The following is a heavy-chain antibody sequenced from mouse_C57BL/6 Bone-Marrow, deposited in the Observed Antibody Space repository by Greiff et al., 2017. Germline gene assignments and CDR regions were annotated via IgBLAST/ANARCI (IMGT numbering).Heavy chain of an antibody. CDR1: GYTFTSYW. CDR2: IDPSDSYT. D-gene: IGHD2-12*01. CDR3: ARDDGIYYAMDY. V-gene: IGHV1-50*01. J-gene: IGHJ4*01. Sequence: QVQLQQPGAELVKPGASVKLSCKASGYTFTSYWMQWVKQRPGQGLEWIGEIDPSDSYTNSNQKFKGKATLTVDTSSSTAYMQLSSLTSEDSAVYYCARDDGIYYAMDYWGQGTSVTVSS.